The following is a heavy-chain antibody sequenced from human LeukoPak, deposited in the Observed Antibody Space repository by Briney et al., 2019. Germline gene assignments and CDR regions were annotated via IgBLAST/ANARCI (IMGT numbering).Heavy chain of an antibody. CDR3: VEDITLWFGELGYFDY. CDR1: GFTFSSYA. Sequence: PGGSLRLSCSASGFTFSSYAMHWVRQAPGKGLEYVSAISSNGGSTYYADSVKGRFTISRDNSKNTLYLQVSSLRAEDTAVYYCVEDITLWFGELGYFDYWGQGTLVTVSS. V-gene: IGHV3-64D*06. D-gene: IGHD3-10*01. CDR2: ISSNGGST. J-gene: IGHJ4*02.